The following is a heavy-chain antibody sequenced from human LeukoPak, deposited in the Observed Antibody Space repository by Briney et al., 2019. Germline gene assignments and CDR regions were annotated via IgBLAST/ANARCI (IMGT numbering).Heavy chain of an antibody. J-gene: IGHJ6*02. CDR1: GYTFTGYY. Sequence: GASVKVSCKASGYTFTGYYMHWVRQAPGQGLEWMGWINPNSGGTNYAQRFQTRVTMTRDTSISTAYMELSRLRSDDTAVYYCAKTDIAVAGPDSYGMDVWGQGTTVTVSS. D-gene: IGHD6-19*01. V-gene: IGHV1-2*02. CDR3: AKTDIAVAGPDSYGMDV. CDR2: INPNSGGT.